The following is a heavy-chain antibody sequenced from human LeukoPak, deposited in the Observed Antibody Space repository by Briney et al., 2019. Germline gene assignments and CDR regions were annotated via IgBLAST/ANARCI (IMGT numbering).Heavy chain of an antibody. J-gene: IGHJ4*02. Sequence: GGSLRLSCAASGFTFSSYGMHWVRQAPGKGLEWVAVISYDGSNKYYADSVKGRFTISRDNSKNTLYLQMNSLRAEDTAVYYCAKYRHSSLDYWGQGTLVTVSS. CDR1: GFTFSSYG. CDR2: ISYDGSNK. D-gene: IGHD6-19*01. CDR3: AKYRHSSLDY. V-gene: IGHV3-30*18.